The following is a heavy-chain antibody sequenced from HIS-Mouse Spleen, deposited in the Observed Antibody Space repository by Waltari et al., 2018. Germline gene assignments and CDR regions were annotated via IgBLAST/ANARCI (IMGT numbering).Heavy chain of an antibody. J-gene: IGHJ2*01. CDR3: AREIPYSSSWYDWYFDL. CDR2: IYYSGST. CDR1: GGPLSSSRYY. V-gene: IGHV4-39*07. Sequence: QLQLQESGPGLVKPSETLSLPCPVSGGPLSSSRYYWGWFRQPPGKGVVWSGSIYYSGSTYSNPSLKSRVTISVDTSKNQFSLKLSSVTAADTAVYYCAREIPYSSSWYDWYFDLWGRGTLVTVSS. D-gene: IGHD6-13*01.